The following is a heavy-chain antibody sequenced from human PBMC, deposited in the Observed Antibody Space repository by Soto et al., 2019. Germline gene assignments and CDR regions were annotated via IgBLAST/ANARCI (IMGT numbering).Heavy chain of an antibody. CDR1: GFTFSSYA. V-gene: IGHV3-23*01. D-gene: IGHD2-15*01. Sequence: XGSLRPSFSAAGFTFSSYAMSWVRQAPGKGLDWVSAISGSGGSTYYADSVKGRFTISRDNSKNTLYLQMNSLRAEDTAVYYCAKDRGPDIVVVVAATLYYGMDVWVQGPTVTVS. J-gene: IGHJ6*02. CDR3: AKDRGPDIVVVVAATLYYGMDV. CDR2: ISGSGGST.